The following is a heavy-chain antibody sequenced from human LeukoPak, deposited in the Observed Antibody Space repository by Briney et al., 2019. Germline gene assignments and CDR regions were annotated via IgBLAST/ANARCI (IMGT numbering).Heavy chain of an antibody. CDR2: IYSGGTT. D-gene: IGHD5/OR15-5a*01. CDR1: GFTVSTNS. J-gene: IGHJ4*02. Sequence: GGSLRLSCAASGFTVSTNSMSWVRQAPGKGLEWVSVIYSGGTTYYADSVKGRFSISRDNSKNTLYLQMNSRRAEDTAVYYCARGLRYFDYWGQGTLVTVSS. V-gene: IGHV3-66*01. CDR3: ARGLRYFDY.